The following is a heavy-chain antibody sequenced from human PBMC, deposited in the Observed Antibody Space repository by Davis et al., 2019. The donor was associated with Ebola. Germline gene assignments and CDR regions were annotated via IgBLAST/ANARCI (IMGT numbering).Heavy chain of an antibody. Sequence: RGSLRLSCAASGFTFSSYSMNWVRQAPGKGLEWVSSISSSSNYIYYADSVKGRFTISRDNAKNSLYLQMNSLRAEDTAVYYCARCSCGTSWDYYYGMDVWGQGTTVTVSS. J-gene: IGHJ6*02. CDR3: ARCSCGTSWDYYYGMDV. CDR2: ISSSSNYI. D-gene: IGHD2-15*01. V-gene: IGHV3-21*01. CDR1: GFTFSSYS.